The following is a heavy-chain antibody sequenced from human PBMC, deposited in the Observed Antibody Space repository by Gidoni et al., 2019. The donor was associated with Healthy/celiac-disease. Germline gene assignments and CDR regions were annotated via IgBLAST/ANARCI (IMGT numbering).Heavy chain of an antibody. Sequence: EVQLVQSGAEVKKPGESLKISCKGSGYSFTSYWIGWVRQMPGKGLEWMGLIYPGDSDTRYSPSFQGQVTISADKSISTAYLQWSSLKASDTAMYYCARMRKKDYVWGSLAPDIWGQGTMVTVSS. CDR3: ARMRKKDYVWGSLAPDI. CDR2: IYPGDSDT. V-gene: IGHV5-51*01. D-gene: IGHD3-16*01. J-gene: IGHJ3*02. CDR1: GYSFTSYW.